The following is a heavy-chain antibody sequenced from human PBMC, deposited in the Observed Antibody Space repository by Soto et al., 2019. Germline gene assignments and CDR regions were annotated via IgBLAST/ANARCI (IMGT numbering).Heavy chain of an antibody. D-gene: IGHD2-8*01. CDR3: AKDEKVGYCTNGVCSPDYFDY. J-gene: IGHJ4*02. CDR2: ISGSGGST. V-gene: IGHV3-23*01. Sequence: GGSLRLSCAASGFTFSSYAMSWVRQAPGEGLEWVSAISGSGGSTYYADSVKGRFTISRDNSKNTLYLQMNSLRAEDTAVYYCAKDEKVGYCTNGVCSPDYFDYWGQGTLVTVSS. CDR1: GFTFSSYA.